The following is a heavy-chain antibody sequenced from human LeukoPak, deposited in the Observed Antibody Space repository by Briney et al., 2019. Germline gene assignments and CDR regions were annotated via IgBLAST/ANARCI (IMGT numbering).Heavy chain of an antibody. CDR1: GYPFTSYF. CDR3: ARGVSSGWYYYYYYMDV. V-gene: IGHV1-46*01. Sequence: ASVKVSCKASGYPFTSYFMHWVRQAPGQGLEWMGMINPSGGSTSYTPKFQGRVTMTRDMSTSTVYMELSSLRSEDTAVYYCARGVSSGWYYYYYYMDVWGKGTTVTVSS. D-gene: IGHD6-19*01. CDR2: INPSGGST. J-gene: IGHJ6*03.